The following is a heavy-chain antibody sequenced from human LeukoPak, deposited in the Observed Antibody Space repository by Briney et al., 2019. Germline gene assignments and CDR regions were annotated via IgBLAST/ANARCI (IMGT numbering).Heavy chain of an antibody. Sequence: GASVKVSCKTSGYTFTSYYIHWVRQAPGQGLDWMGMIRPSGGSTTYAQKFQGRVTITADESTSTAYMELSSLRSEDTAVYYCARVSVGYCSGGSCYSGLNWFDPWGQGTLVTVSS. J-gene: IGHJ5*02. CDR3: ARVSVGYCSGGSCYSGLNWFDP. V-gene: IGHV1-46*01. D-gene: IGHD2-15*01. CDR2: IRPSGGST. CDR1: GYTFTSYY.